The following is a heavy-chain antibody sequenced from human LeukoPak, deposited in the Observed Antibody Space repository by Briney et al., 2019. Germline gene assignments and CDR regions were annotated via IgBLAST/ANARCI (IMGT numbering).Heavy chain of an antibody. Sequence: GGSLRLSCAASGFTFDDYAMHWVRQAPGKGLEWVSGISWNSGSIGYADSVKGRFTISRDNAKNSLYLQMNSLRAEDTALYYCASSLSTSRLTGLSDYWGQGTLVTVSS. D-gene: IGHD4/OR15-4a*01. J-gene: IGHJ4*02. CDR3: ASSLSTSRLTGLSDY. V-gene: IGHV3-9*01. CDR2: ISWNSGSI. CDR1: GFTFDDYA.